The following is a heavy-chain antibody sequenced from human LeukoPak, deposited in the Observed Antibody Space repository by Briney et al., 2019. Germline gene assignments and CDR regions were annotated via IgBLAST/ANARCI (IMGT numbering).Heavy chain of an antibody. J-gene: IGHJ6*02. Sequence: GGSLRPSCAASGFTFSSYAMIRVRQAPGKGLEWVSSISGSGTNTYYADAVEGRFTISRDTPKSTLFLQMSSLRPEDTAVYYCAKGLGGATRAMDVWGQGTTVTVSS. D-gene: IGHD2-21*01. V-gene: IGHV3-23*01. CDR1: GFTFSSYA. CDR2: ISGSGTNT. CDR3: AKGLGGATRAMDV.